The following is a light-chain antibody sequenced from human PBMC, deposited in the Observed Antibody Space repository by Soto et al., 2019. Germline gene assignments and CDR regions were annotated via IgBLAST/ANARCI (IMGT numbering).Light chain of an antibody. V-gene: IGKV1-5*01. CDR3: QQYNSYSGYT. J-gene: IGKJ2*01. CDR1: QSISSW. CDR2: DAS. Sequence: DIPMTQSPSTLSASVGDRVTITCRASQSISSWLAWYQQKPGKAPQLLIYDASSLVSGVPSRFSGSGSGTEFTLTISSLQPDDFATYYCQQYNSYSGYTFGQGTKLEIK.